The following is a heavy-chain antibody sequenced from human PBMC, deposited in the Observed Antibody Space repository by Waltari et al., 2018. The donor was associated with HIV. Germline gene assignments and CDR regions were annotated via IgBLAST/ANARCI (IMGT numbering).Heavy chain of an antibody. D-gene: IGHD6-13*01. CDR1: GFTFRHSG. CDR2: ISGSGGST. CDR3: VKEHQYSHSWYSYYGMDV. J-gene: IGHJ6*02. Sequence: EVQVLESGGALVQPGWCRVCVCSASGFTFRHSGIRRVRQANGKWLECVSTISGSGGSTYYADSVKGRFTVSRDNSKNTLYLQMNSLRAEDTAVYFCVKEHQYSHSWYSYYGMDVWGQGTTVTVSS. V-gene: IGHV3-23*01.